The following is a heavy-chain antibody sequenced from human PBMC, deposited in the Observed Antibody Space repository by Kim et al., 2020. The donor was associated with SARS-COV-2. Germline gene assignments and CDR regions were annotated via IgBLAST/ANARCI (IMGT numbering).Heavy chain of an antibody. J-gene: IGHJ4*02. D-gene: IGHD6-19*01. CDR3: ATGRYSSGWY. Sequence: TYADSVKGRFTISSDNAKNTLYLQMNSLSAEDTAMYYCATGRYSSGWYWSQGTLVTVSS. V-gene: IGHV3-74*03.